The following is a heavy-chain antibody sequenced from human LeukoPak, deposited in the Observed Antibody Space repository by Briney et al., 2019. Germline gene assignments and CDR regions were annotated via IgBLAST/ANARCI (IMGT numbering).Heavy chain of an antibody. D-gene: IGHD2-15*01. J-gene: IGHJ3*02. CDR3: ARIVQGAFAI. V-gene: IGHV3-74*03. CDR1: GFTFSTHW. CDR2: IDPDGSST. Sequence: GGSLRLSCAASGFTFSTHWMVWVRRAPGKGLLWDSRIDPDGSSTTYADSVTGRVINSREYARNTLFLQMNSLRAEDTAVYYCARIVQGAFAIWGLGTIVTVSS.